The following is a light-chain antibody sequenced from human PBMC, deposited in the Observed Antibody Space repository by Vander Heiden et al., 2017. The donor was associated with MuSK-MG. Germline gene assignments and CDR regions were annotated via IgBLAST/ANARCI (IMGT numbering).Light chain of an antibody. CDR1: SSEVGGYNY. V-gene: IGLV2-14*03. Sequence: QSALTQSASVSGSPGQSITISCTGSSSEVGGYNYVSWYQQHPGKAPRLMIYDVSYRPSGVSNRFSGSKSGSTASLTISGLQAEDEADYYCSSHVSSTTLVFGGGTKLTVL. CDR2: DVS. CDR3: SSHVSSTTLV. J-gene: IGLJ2*01.